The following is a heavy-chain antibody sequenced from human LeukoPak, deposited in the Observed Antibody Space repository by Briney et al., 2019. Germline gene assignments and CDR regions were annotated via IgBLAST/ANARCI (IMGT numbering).Heavy chain of an antibody. CDR1: GGSISSYY. Sequence: SETLSLTCTVSGGSISSYYWSWIRQPPGKGLEWIGYIYYSGSTNYNPSLKSRVTISVDTSKNQFSLKLSSETAADTAVYYCARDLGYSSGWNYFDYWGQGTLVTVSS. V-gene: IGHV4-59*01. CDR2: IYYSGST. CDR3: ARDLGYSSGWNYFDY. D-gene: IGHD6-19*01. J-gene: IGHJ4*02.